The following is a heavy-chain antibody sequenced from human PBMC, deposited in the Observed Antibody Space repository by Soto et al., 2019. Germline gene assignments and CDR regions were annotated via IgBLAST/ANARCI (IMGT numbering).Heavy chain of an antibody. CDR2: SSGSGSGGST. V-gene: IGHV3-23*01. CDR3: AKDRDDYRNYVFDY. J-gene: IGHJ4*02. D-gene: IGHD4-4*01. CDR1: GSTFTNYA. Sequence: PGGSLRLSCAASGSTFTNYAMTWVRQAPGKGLEWVSISSGSGSGGSTNYADSVRGRFTISRDNSKNTLYLQMNSLRVEDTAVYYCAKDRDDYRNYVFDYWGQGTLVTVSS.